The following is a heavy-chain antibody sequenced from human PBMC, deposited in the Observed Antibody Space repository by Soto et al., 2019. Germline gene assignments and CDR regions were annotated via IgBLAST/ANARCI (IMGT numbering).Heavy chain of an antibody. D-gene: IGHD3-3*01. CDR2: IIPDSGAT. CDR3: ARVDRISRFGVRNWLDP. CDR1: GYTFTAYY. Sequence: QVQLLQSGTEVKKPGASVKVSCKASGYTFTAYYIHWVRQAPGQGLEWMGWIIPDSGATKYTQKFQGRVTMNSEASINTAFLEVSRLRFDDTAVYFCARVDRISRFGVRNWLDPWGQGTLVTVSS. J-gene: IGHJ5*02. V-gene: IGHV1-2*02.